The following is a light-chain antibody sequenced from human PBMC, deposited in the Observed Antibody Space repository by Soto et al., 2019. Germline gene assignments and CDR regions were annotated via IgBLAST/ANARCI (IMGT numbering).Light chain of an antibody. J-gene: IGLJ3*02. CDR1: SSDVGGYNY. CDR3: NSYTSSGTLV. V-gene: IGLV2-14*01. Sequence: QSALTQPASVSGSPGQSITSSCTGTSSDVGGYNYVSWYQQHPGKAPKLMIYEVSNRPSGVSNRFSGSKSGNTASLTISGLQAEDEADYYCNSYTSSGTLVFGGGTKLTVL. CDR2: EVS.